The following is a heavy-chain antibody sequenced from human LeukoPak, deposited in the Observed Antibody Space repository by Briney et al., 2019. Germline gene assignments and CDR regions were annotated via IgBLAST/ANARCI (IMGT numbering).Heavy chain of an antibody. J-gene: IGHJ2*01. Sequence: KPSETLSLTCTVSGGSISSYYWSWIRQPPGKGLEWIGYIYYSGSTNYNPSLKSRVTISVDTSKNQFSLKLSSVTAADTAVYYCARGQPPDYGGNSGYFDLWGRSTLVTVSS. CDR1: GGSISSYY. CDR2: IYYSGST. D-gene: IGHD4-23*01. V-gene: IGHV4-59*08. CDR3: ARGQPPDYGGNSGYFDL.